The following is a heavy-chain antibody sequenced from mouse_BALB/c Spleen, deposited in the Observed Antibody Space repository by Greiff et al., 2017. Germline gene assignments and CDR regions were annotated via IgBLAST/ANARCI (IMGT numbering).Heavy chain of an antibody. J-gene: IGHJ3*01. CDR2: IDPANGNT. V-gene: IGHV14-3*02. Sequence: EVQLQQSGAELVKPGASVKLSCTASGFNIKDTYMHWVKQRPEQGLEWIGRIDPANGNTKYDPKFQGKATITADTSSNTAYLQLSSLTSEDTAVYYCARGELPAWLAYWGQGTLVTVSA. D-gene: IGHD1-1*01. CDR3: ARGELPAWLAY. CDR1: GFNIKDTY.